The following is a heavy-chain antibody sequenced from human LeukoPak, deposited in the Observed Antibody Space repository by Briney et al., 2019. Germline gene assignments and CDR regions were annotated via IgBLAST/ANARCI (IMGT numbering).Heavy chain of an antibody. CDR1: GYSSTSYW. CDR2: IYPGDSDT. V-gene: IGHV5-51*01. Sequence: GESLKISCKGSGYSSTSYWIGWVRQMPGKGLEWMGIIYPGDSDTRYSPSFQGQVTISADKSISTAYLQWSSLKASDTAMYYCARRTPDYGHRALDAFDIWGQGTMVTVSS. J-gene: IGHJ3*02. CDR3: ARRTPDYGHRALDAFDI. D-gene: IGHD4-17*01.